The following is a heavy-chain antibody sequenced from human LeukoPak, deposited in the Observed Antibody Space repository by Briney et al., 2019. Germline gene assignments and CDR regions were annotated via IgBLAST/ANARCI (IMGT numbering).Heavy chain of an antibody. CDR2: INHSGST. CDR3: ARSYIVVVPAAINQYYMDV. D-gene: IGHD2-2*01. Sequence: SETLSLTCAVYGGSFSGYYWSWIRQPPGKGLEWIGEINHSGSTYYNPSLKSRVTISVDTSKNQFSLKLSSVTAADTAVYYCARSYIVVVPAAINQYYMDVWGKGTTVTISS. CDR1: GGSFSGYY. J-gene: IGHJ6*03. V-gene: IGHV4-34*01.